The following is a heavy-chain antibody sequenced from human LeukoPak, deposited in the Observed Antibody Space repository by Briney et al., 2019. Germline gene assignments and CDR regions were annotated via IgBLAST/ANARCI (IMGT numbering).Heavy chain of an antibody. J-gene: IGHJ4*02. Sequence: PGRSLRLSCAASGFTFSSYAMHWVRQAPGKGLEWVAVISYDGSNKYYADSVKGRFTISRDNSKNTLYLQMNSLRAEDTAVYCCARDTTQYYYDSSGYSSYFDYWGQGTLVTVSS. V-gene: IGHV3-30-3*01. CDR2: ISYDGSNK. D-gene: IGHD3-22*01. CDR1: GFTFSSYA. CDR3: ARDTTQYYYDSSGYSSYFDY.